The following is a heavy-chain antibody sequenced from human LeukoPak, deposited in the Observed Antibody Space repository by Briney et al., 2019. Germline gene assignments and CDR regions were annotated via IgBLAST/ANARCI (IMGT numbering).Heavy chain of an antibody. D-gene: IGHD2-2*01. CDR3: ARGGCSSTSCYLRYYYMDV. CDR1: GFTFSSYW. Sequence: RTGGSLRLSCAASGFTFSSYWMSWVRQAPGKGLEWVANIKQDGSDKYYVDSVKGRFTISRDNAKNSLYLQMNSLRAEDTAVYYCARGGCSSTSCYLRYYYMDVWGKGTTVTVSS. V-gene: IGHV3-7*01. CDR2: IKQDGSDK. J-gene: IGHJ6*03.